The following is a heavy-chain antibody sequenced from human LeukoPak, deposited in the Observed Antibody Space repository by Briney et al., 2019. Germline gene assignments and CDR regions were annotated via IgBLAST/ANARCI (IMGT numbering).Heavy chain of an antibody. J-gene: IGHJ6*02. CDR2: IYYTGST. D-gene: IGHD6-19*01. V-gene: IGHV4-59*01. CDR3: ARHIAVGEDV. CDR1: GGSISSDY. Sequence: SETLSLTCTVSGGSISSDYWSWIRQPPGKGLEWIGYIYYTGSTTYNPSLKSRLTISLDTSKNQFSLKLTSVTAADTAVYCCARHIAVGEDVWGQGTTVTVFS.